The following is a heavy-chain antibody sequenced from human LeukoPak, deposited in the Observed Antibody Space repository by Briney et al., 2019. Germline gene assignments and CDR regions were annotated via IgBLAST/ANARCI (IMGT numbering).Heavy chain of an antibody. J-gene: IGHJ4*02. V-gene: IGHV1-69*05. Sequence: GASVKVSCKASGGTFSSYAISWVRQAPGQGLEWMGGIIPIFGTANYAQKFQGRVTMTRDTSISTAYMELSRLRSDDTAVYYCARGYSSRGYFDYWGQGTLVTVSS. CDR1: GGTFSSYA. D-gene: IGHD6-13*01. CDR3: ARGYSSRGYFDY. CDR2: IIPIFGTA.